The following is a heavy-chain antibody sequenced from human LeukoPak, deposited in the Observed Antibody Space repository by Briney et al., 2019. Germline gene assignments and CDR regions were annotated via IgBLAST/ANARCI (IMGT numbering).Heavy chain of an antibody. D-gene: IGHD5-18*01. J-gene: IGHJ4*02. CDR2: ISAYNGNT. V-gene: IGHV1-18*01. Sequence: ASVKVSCKASGYTFTSYGISWVRQAPGQGLEWMGWISAYNGNTNYAQKLQGRVTMTTDPSTSTAYTELRSLRSDDTAVYYCARDLGPPRGYSYGPPDYWGQGTLVTVSS. CDR3: ARDLGPPRGYSYGPPDY. CDR1: GYTFTSYG.